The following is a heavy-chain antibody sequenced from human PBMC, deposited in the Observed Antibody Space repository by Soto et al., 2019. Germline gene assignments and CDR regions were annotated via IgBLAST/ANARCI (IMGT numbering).Heavy chain of an antibody. J-gene: IGHJ6*03. CDR2: IKQDGSEK. CDR1: GFTFSSYW. D-gene: IGHD3-3*01. Sequence: GGSLRLSCAASGFTFSSYWMSWVRQAPGKGLEWVANIKQDGSEKYYVDSVKGRFTISRDNAKNSLYLQMNSLRAEDTAVYYCARRRTVLRFLEWEKGSYYYYYMDVWGKGTTVTVSS. CDR3: ARRRTVLRFLEWEKGSYYYYYMDV. V-gene: IGHV3-7*01.